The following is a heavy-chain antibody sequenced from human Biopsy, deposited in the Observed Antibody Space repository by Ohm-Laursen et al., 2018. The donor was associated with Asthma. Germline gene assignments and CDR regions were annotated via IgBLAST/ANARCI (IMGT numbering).Heavy chain of an antibody. CDR1: GFTFNSYG. D-gene: IGHD2-21*02. V-gene: IGHV3-30*03. CDR2: ISFDGSNK. J-gene: IGHJ6*02. CDR3: ASYEVVTAILPMDV. Sequence: SLRLSCAASGFTFNSYGMHWARQAPGKGLERVAVISFDGSNKYYGDSVKGRFTIARDNSKNKVYLQMNSLRAEDTAVYYCASYEVVTAILPMDVWGQGTTVTVSS.